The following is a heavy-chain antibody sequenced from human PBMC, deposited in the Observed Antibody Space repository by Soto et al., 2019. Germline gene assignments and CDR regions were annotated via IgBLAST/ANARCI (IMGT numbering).Heavy chain of an antibody. CDR3: ARHVPAAGYYYGMDV. CDR1: GGTFSSYA. Sequence: QVQLVQSGAEVKKPGSSVKVSCKASGGTFSSYAISWVRQAPGQGLEWMGGIIPIFGTANYAKKFQGRVTMTAEESTSTAYMELSSLRSEDTAVYYCARHVPAAGYYYGMDVWGQGTTVTVSS. D-gene: IGHD2-2*01. CDR2: IIPIFGTA. V-gene: IGHV1-69*12. J-gene: IGHJ6*02.